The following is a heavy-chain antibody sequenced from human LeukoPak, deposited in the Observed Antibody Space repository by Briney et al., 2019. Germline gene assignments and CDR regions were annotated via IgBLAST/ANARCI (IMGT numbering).Heavy chain of an antibody. D-gene: IGHD2/OR15-2a*01. CDR2: INSDGSWT. J-gene: IGHJ4*02. Sequence: GGSLRLSCAASGNYWMHWVRQSPGKGLVWVSHINSDGSWTSYADSVKGRFTISKDNAKNTVYLQMNNLRAEDTAVYYCVSFYETYWGRGTLVTVSS. V-gene: IGHV3-74*01. CDR3: VSFYETY. CDR1: GNYW.